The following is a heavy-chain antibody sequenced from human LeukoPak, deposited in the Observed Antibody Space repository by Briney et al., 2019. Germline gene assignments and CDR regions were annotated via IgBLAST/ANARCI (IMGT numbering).Heavy chain of an antibody. J-gene: IGHJ4*02. CDR2: INQDGSEK. Sequence: GSLRLSCAASGFTFSNYWMSWVRQAPGKGLEWVANINQDGSEKYYVDSVKGRFTISRDNAENSLYLQMNSLRAEDTAVYYCAREPNGGNFDYWGQGTLVTVSS. V-gene: IGHV3-7*01. CDR1: GFTFSNYW. D-gene: IGHD4-23*01. CDR3: AREPNGGNFDY.